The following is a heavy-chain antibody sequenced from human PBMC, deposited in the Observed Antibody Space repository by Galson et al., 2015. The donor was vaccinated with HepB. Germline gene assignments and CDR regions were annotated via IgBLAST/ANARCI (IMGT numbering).Heavy chain of an antibody. V-gene: IGHV1-46*01. CDR2: INPSGGST. CDR1: GYTFTSYY. J-gene: IGHJ6*02. CDR3: ARGGRRDVLRYFDWLSHKYYGMDV. Sequence: QSGAEVKKPGESLRISCKASGYTFTSYYMHWVRQAPGQGLEWMGIINPSGGSTSYAQKFQGRVTMTRDTSTSTVYMELSSLRSEDTAVYYCARGGRRDVLRYFDWLSHKYYGMDVWGQGTTVTVS. D-gene: IGHD3-9*01.